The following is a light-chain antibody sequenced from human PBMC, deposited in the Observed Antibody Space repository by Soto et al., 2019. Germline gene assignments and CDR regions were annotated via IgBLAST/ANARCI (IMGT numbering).Light chain of an antibody. Sequence: DIQMTQSPSTLSASVGDRVTITCRASQIIGTWLAWYQQKPGKAPKLLIYDASNLETGVPSRLSGSRSGTEFTLSISRLQPDDLATYYCQQYYTYPLTFGGGTQVELK. V-gene: IGKV1-5*01. J-gene: IGKJ4*01. CDR3: QQYYTYPLT. CDR2: DAS. CDR1: QIIGTW.